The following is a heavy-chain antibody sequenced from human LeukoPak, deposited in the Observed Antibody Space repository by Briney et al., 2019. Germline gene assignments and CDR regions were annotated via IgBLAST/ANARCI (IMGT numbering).Heavy chain of an antibody. Sequence: GGSLRLSCAASGFTFSSYWMHWVRQAPGKGLVWVSRINSDGSSTSYADSVKGRFTISRDNAKNTLYLQMNSLRAEDTAVYYCARAGHKVLRFLEWFLGSGMDVWGQGTTVTVSS. CDR1: GFTFSSYW. CDR3: ARAGHKVLRFLEWFLGSGMDV. CDR2: INSDGSST. D-gene: IGHD3-3*01. J-gene: IGHJ6*02. V-gene: IGHV3-74*01.